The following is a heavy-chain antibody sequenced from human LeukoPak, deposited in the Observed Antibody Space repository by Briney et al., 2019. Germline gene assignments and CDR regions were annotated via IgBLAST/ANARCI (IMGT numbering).Heavy chain of an antibody. V-gene: IGHV3-21*01. D-gene: IGHD2-15*01. Sequence: GGSLRLSCAASGFTFSSYSMNWVRQAPGKGLEWVSSISSSSSYIYYADSVEGRFTISRDNAKNSLYLQMNSLRAEDTAVYYCARGVGKSGAFDIWGQGTMDTVSS. J-gene: IGHJ3*02. CDR3: ARGVGKSGAFDI. CDR1: GFTFSSYS. CDR2: ISSSSSYI.